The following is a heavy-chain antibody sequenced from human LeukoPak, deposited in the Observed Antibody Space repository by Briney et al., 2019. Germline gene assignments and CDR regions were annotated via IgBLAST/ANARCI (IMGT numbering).Heavy chain of an antibody. Sequence: SETLSLTCTVSGGSISSYYWSWIRQPPGQGLEWIGYIYYSGSTNYNPSLKSRVTISVDTSKNQFSLKLSSVTAADTAVYYCASAPYYYMDVWGKGTTVTVSS. CDR2: IYYSGST. J-gene: IGHJ6*03. CDR3: ASAPYYYMDV. V-gene: IGHV4-59*01. CDR1: GGSISSYY.